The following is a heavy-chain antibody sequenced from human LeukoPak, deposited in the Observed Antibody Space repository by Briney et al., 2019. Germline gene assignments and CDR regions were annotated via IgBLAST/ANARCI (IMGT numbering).Heavy chain of an antibody. CDR1: GGSFSGYY. J-gene: IGHJ4*02. V-gene: IGHV4-34*01. Sequence: SETLSLTCAVYGGSFSGYYWSWIRQPPGKGLEWIGEIYHSGSTNYNPSLKSRVTISVDKSKNQFSLKLSSVTPADTAVYYCASWHSWPRLFAYWGQGTLVTVSS. CDR2: IYHSGST. CDR3: ASWHSWPRLFAY. D-gene: IGHD6-13*01.